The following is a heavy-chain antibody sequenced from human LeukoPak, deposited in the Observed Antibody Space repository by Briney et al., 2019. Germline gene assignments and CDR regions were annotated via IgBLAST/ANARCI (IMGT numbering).Heavy chain of an antibody. CDR2: LYHSGRT. D-gene: IGHD3-3*01. Sequence: PETLSLTCALSGYSISSGYYWGWIRQPPGKGLEWIGSLYHSGRTYYNPSLKSRVTISVDPSKIQFSLKLSSVTAADTAVYYCARRKEFWSGYYTGPEFDYWGQGTLVTVSS. CDR1: GYSISSGYY. CDR3: ARRKEFWSGYYTGPEFDY. J-gene: IGHJ4*02. V-gene: IGHV4-38-2*01.